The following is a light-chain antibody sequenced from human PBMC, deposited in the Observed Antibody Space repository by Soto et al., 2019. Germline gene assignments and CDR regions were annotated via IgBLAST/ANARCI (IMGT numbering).Light chain of an antibody. CDR2: EVS. Sequence: QSVLTQPASVSGSPGQSITISCTGTGSDVGGYKYVSWYQQYPGKAPKLIIFEVSNRPSGVSDRFSGSKSGNTASLTIAGLQAEDEAYYYCSSYTSSVTYVFGTGTKLTVI. V-gene: IGLV2-14*01. CDR3: SSYTSSVTYV. J-gene: IGLJ1*01. CDR1: GSDVGGYKY.